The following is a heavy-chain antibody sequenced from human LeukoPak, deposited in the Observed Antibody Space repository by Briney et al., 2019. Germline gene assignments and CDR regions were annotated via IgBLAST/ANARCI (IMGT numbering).Heavy chain of an antibody. J-gene: IGHJ5*02. CDR3: ARDQSSSWYWFDP. D-gene: IGHD6-13*01. CDR2: IYHSGTT. V-gene: IGHV4-30-2*01. Sequence: PSETLSLTCAVSGGSISSGGYSWNWIRQPPGKGLEWIGYIYHSGTTYYNPSLKSRVTISVYRSKNQFSLKLSSVTAADTAVYYCARDQSSSWYWFDPWGQGTLVTVSS. CDR1: GGSISSGGYS.